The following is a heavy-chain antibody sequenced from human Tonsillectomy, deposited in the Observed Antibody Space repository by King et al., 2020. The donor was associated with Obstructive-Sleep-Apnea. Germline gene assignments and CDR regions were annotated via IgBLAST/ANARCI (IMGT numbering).Heavy chain of an antibody. V-gene: IGHV3-48*04. D-gene: IGHD3-3*01. CDR3: AKEHITLFEVYSAVDY. CDR2: ISSSSRTT. Sequence: VQLVESGGGSVQPGGSLRLSCVASGFSFSSNSMNWVRQAPGKGLEWGSFISSSSRTTYYADSVKGRFTVSRDNAKNSLFLQMNSLRAEDTAVYYCAKEHITLFEVYSAVDYWGQGTLVTVSA. J-gene: IGHJ4*02. CDR1: GFSFSSNS.